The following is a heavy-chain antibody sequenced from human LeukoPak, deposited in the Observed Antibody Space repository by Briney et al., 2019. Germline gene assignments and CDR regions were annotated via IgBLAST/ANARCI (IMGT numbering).Heavy chain of an antibody. D-gene: IGHD4/OR15-4a*01. J-gene: IGHJ4*02. V-gene: IGHV4-61*01. CDR3: ARDSANYGSKE. Sequence: NSSETLSFTCTVSGGSVSSGSYYWSWIRQPPGKGLEWIGYIYYSGSTNYNPSLKSRVTISVDTSKNQFSLKLSSVTAADTAVYYCARDSANYGSKEWGQGTLVTVSS. CDR2: IYYSGST. CDR1: GGSVSSGSYY.